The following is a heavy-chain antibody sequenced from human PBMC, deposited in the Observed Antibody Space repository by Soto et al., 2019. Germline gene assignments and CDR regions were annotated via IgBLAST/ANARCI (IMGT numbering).Heavy chain of an antibody. V-gene: IGHV1-18*01. Sequence: QVQLVQSGAEVKKPGASVKVSCKASGYTFTSYGISWVRQAPGQGLEWMGWISAYNGNTNYAQKLQGRVTMTTDTSTSTAYMELRSLRSDDTAVYYGARDGYGSGSYGYYYYYGMDVWGQGTTVTVSS. CDR1: GYTFTSYG. CDR2: ISAYNGNT. D-gene: IGHD3-10*01. CDR3: ARDGYGSGSYGYYYYYGMDV. J-gene: IGHJ6*02.